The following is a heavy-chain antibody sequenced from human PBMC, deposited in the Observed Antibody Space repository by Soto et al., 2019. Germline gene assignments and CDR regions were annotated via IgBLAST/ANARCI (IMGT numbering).Heavy chain of an antibody. J-gene: IGHJ4*02. CDR3: ARSQTKLSSYDY. CDR2: IYHSGST. Sequence: SETLSITCAVSGGSISSGGYSWSWIRQPPGKGLEWIGYIYHSGSTYYNPSLKSRVTISVDRSKNQFSLKLSSVTAADTAVYYCARSQTKLSSYDYWGQGTLVTVSS. CDR1: GGSISSGGYS. D-gene: IGHD2-15*01. V-gene: IGHV4-30-2*01.